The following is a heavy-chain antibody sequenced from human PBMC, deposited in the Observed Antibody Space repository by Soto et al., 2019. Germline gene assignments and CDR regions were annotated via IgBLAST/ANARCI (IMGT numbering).Heavy chain of an antibody. Sequence: HPGGSLRLSCAASGFTFSSYAMSWVRQAPGKGLEWVSAISGSGGSTYYADSVKGRFTISRDNSKNTLYLQMNSLRAEDTAVYYCAKEAFAAGRLGYYGMDVWGQGTTVTVSS. CDR2: ISGSGGST. CDR3: AKEAFAAGRLGYYGMDV. CDR1: GFTFSSYA. D-gene: IGHD6-13*01. J-gene: IGHJ6*02. V-gene: IGHV3-23*01.